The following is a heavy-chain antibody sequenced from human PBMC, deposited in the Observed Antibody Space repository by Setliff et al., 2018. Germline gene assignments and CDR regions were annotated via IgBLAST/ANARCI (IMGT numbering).Heavy chain of an antibody. CDR3: AISTLSLCLGDTCPNAFDI. V-gene: IGHV1-18*01. CDR2: ISPYNGVT. CDR1: GHLFSSYG. Sequence: GASVKVSCKAAGHLFSSYGISWVRQAPGKGLEWMGWISPYNGVTNYEKRFQGRVTMTTDTSASAAYMELRSLKSDDTAVYFCAISTLSLCLGDTCPNAFDIWGQGTLVTV. J-gene: IGHJ3*02. D-gene: IGHD2-2*01.